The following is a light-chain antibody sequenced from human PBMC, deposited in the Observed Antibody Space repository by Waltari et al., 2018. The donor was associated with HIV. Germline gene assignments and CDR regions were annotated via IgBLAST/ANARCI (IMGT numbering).Light chain of an antibody. V-gene: IGLV2-8*01. Sequence: QSALTQPPSASGSPGQSVTISCTGTNVGGYNYVSWLQQHPGKAPKLMIYEVNKRPSGVPDRCSGTKSGITASLTGSARQAEDEADYYCSSYADSKRLFVGGTKLTVL. CDR3: SSYADSKRL. CDR2: EVN. CDR1: NVGGYNY. J-gene: IGLJ2*01.